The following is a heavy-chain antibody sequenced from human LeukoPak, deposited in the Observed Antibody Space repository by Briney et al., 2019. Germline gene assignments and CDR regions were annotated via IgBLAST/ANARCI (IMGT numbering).Heavy chain of an antibody. CDR2: IRGKVNNYAT. D-gene: IGHD3-3*01. CDR1: GFTLSESA. J-gene: IGHJ4*02. V-gene: IGHV3-73*01. CDR3: TRQARSLEFDS. Sequence: PGGSLKLSCEASGFTLSESAMHWVRQASGKGVEWVGHIRGKVNNYATAYAASVTGRSTFSRDDSKNTAYLQLNSLKTEDTAVYYCTRQARSLEFDSWGQGTLVTVSS.